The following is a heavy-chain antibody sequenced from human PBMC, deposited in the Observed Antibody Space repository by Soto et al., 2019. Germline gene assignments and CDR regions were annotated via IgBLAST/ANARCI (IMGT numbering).Heavy chain of an antibody. D-gene: IGHD3-22*01. CDR2: IHPRDSDA. Sequence: PGESLKISCKGSGYTFTNNWIGWVRQKPGKGLEWMGLIHPRDSDARYSPSFQGQVTLSADRSTSTAYLQWTSVQASDSAMYYCVRQGVRSSGWFDLWGQGTQVPVSS. CDR3: VRQGVRSSGWFDL. V-gene: IGHV5-51*01. J-gene: IGHJ5*02. CDR1: GYTFTNNW.